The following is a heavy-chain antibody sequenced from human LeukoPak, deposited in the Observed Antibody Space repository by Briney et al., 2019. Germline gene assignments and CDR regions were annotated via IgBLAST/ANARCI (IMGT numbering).Heavy chain of an antibody. CDR2: IHISGSPI. CDR1: GFTFSSYE. D-gene: IGHD3-10*01. V-gene: IGHV3-48*03. Sequence: GGSLRLSCAASGFTFSSYEMNWVRQAPGKGLEWVSYIHISGSPIYYADSVKGRFTISRDNAKNSVFLQMNSLRAEDTAVYYCARDREGLLWFGELLPNYFDYWGQGTLVTVSS. J-gene: IGHJ4*02. CDR3: ARDREGLLWFGELLPNYFDY.